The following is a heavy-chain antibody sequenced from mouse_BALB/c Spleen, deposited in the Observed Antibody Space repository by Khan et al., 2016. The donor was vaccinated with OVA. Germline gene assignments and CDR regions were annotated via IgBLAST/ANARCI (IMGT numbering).Heavy chain of an antibody. CDR1: GFTFSNFG. CDR3: ARRRIYDGYYGGALDY. V-gene: IGHV5-17*02. CDR2: ISSGSSTI. D-gene: IGHD2-3*01. Sequence: EVELVESGGGLVQPGGSRKLSCAASGFTFSNFGMHWIRQAPEKGLEWVAYISSGSSTIYYADTVKGRFTVSRDNPKNTLFLQMTSLRSEDTAIYYCARRRIYDGYYGGALDYWGQGDSVTVSS. J-gene: IGHJ4*01.